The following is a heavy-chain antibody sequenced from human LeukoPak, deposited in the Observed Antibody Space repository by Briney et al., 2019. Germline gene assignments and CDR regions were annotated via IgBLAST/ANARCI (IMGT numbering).Heavy chain of an antibody. CDR2: ISGSSRYI. Sequence: PGGSLRLSCADSGIPFSNYTLTWVRQAPGKGLVWVSSISGSSRYIHYSDSVRGRFSISRDNAKNSVYLQMDSLTADDTAVYYCARVNSALVVSSEGSWSGSLGFDHWGQGIVVIVSS. CDR3: ARVNSALVVSSEGSWSGSLGFDH. D-gene: IGHD3-22*01. CDR1: GIPFSNYT. J-gene: IGHJ4*02. V-gene: IGHV3-21*06.